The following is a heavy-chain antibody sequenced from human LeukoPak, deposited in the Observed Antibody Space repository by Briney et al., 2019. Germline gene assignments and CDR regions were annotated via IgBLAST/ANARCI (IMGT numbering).Heavy chain of an antibody. V-gene: IGHV4-59*01. D-gene: IGHD6-19*01. CDR3: ARGGIAVSVESYYCYHMDV. J-gene: IGHJ6*04. CDR2: IYYSGST. Sequence: SETLSLTCTVSGGSISGYYWSWIRRPPGKGLEWLGYIYYSGSTNSNPSLKSRVTISVDMSKNQFSLRLSSVTAADTAVYYCARGGIAVSVESYYCYHMDVWGKGTTVTVSS. CDR1: GGSISGYY.